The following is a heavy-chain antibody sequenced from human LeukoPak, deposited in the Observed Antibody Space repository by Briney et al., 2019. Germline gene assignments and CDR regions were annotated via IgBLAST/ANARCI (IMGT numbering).Heavy chain of an antibody. J-gene: IGHJ3*02. CDR2: IFYSGST. V-gene: IGHV4-39*07. Sequence: SETLSLTCTVSGGSISSYYWGWIRQPPGKGLEWIGNIFYSGSTYYSPPLKSRVTISLDTSRSQFSLKLTSVTAADTAVYYCAKSNGYGLVDIWGQGTMVTVSS. CDR3: AKSNGYGLVDI. D-gene: IGHD3-10*01. CDR1: GGSISSYY.